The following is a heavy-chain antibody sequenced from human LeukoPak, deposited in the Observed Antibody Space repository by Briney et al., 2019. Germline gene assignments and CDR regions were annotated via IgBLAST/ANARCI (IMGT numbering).Heavy chain of an antibody. V-gene: IGHV3-23*01. CDR1: GFTFSSYA. D-gene: IGHD4-11*01. Sequence: GGSLRLSCAASGFTFSSYAMSWVRQAPGKGLEWVSAISCSGGSTYYADSVKRRFASTRENSKNRLYRQMNSVRDEDAAVDYCGKDTTTPDYWGQGTLVTVTS. CDR3: GKDTTTPDY. CDR2: ISCSGGST. J-gene: IGHJ4*02.